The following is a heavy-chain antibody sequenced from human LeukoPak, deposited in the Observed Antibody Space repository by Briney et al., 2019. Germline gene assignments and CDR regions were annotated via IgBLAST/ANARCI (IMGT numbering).Heavy chain of an antibody. CDR1: GFTFDDYA. CDR2: ISWNSGSI. D-gene: IGHD3-22*01. J-gene: IGHJ4*02. Sequence: GGSLRLFCAASGFTFDDYAMHWVRQAPGKGLEWVSGISWNSGSIGYADSVKGRFTISRDNAKNSLYLQMNSLRAEDTALYYCAKDHGYYYDSSGYLFDYWGQGTLVTVSS. CDR3: AKDHGYYYDSSGYLFDY. V-gene: IGHV3-9*01.